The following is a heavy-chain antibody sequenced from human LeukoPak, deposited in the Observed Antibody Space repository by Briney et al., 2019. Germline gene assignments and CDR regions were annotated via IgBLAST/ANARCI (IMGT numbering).Heavy chain of an antibody. D-gene: IGHD4-17*01. J-gene: IGHJ3*02. CDR3: ARTVFPDAFDI. V-gene: IGHV4-59*08. CDR1: GGSISSYY. Sequence: SETQSLTCTVSGGSISSYYWSWIRQPPGKGLEWIGYIYYSGSTNYNPSLKSRVTISVDTSKNQFSLKLSSVTAADTAVYYCARTVFPDAFDIWGQGTMVTVSS. CDR2: IYYSGST.